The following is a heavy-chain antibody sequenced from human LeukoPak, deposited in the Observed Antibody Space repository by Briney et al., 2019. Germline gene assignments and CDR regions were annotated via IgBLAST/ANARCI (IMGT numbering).Heavy chain of an antibody. CDR2: INPSGGST. D-gene: IGHD3-10*01. V-gene: IGHV1-46*01. CDR3: ARGFRRGLLWFGESPYNWFDP. Sequence: ASVKVSCKASGYTFTSYYMHWVRRAPGQGLEWMGIINPSGGSTSYAQKFQGRVTMTRDTSTSTVYMELSSLRSEDTAVYYCARGFRRGLLWFGESPYNWFDPWGQGTLVTVSS. J-gene: IGHJ5*02. CDR1: GYTFTSYY.